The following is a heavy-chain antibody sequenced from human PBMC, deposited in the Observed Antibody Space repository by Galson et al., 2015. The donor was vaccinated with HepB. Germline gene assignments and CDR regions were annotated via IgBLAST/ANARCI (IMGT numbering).Heavy chain of an antibody. D-gene: IGHD6-13*01. V-gene: IGHV7-4-1*02. CDR2: IHTRTRNP. CDR1: GYSFVTYG. CDR3: VRDPSSAIAAAGDY. J-gene: IGHJ4*02. Sequence: SVKVSCKASGYSFVTYGMNWVRQTPGQGLEWMGWIHTRTRNPTYAQGFTGRFVFSLDTSDASVSTAYLQINSLKAEDTAVYYCVRDPSSAIAAAGDYWGQGTLVIVSS.